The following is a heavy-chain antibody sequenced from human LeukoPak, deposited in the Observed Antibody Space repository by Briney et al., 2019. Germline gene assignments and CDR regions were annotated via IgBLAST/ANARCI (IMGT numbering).Heavy chain of an antibody. Sequence: ASVKVSCKASGGTFSSYAISWVRQAPGQGLEWMGGIIPIFGTANYAQKFQGRVTITADASTSTAYMELSSLRSEDTAGYYCARDPPDIVVVPHRLFYGMDVWGQGTTVTVSS. V-gene: IGHV1-69*13. J-gene: IGHJ6*02. CDR2: IIPIFGTA. D-gene: IGHD2-2*01. CDR3: ARDPPDIVVVPHRLFYGMDV. CDR1: GGTFSSYA.